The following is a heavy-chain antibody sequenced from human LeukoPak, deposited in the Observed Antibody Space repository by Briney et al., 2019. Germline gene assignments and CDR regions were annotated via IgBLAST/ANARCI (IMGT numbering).Heavy chain of an antibody. CDR2: IYYSGST. Sequence: SETLSLTCTVSGGSISSYYWSWIRQPPGKGLEWIGYIYYSGSTNYNPSLKSRVTISVDTSKNQFSLKLSSVTAADTAVYYCARAPYPDYSNYFDHWGQGTLVTASS. J-gene: IGHJ4*02. CDR3: ARAPYPDYSNYFDH. D-gene: IGHD4-11*01. V-gene: IGHV4-59*08. CDR1: GGSISSYY.